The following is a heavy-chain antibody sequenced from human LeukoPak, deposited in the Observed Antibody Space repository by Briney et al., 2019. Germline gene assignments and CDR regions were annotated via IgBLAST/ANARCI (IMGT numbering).Heavy chain of an antibody. D-gene: IGHD3-22*01. Sequence: GASVKVSCKASGYTFTSYYMHWVRQAPGQGLEGMGIINPSGGSTSYAQKFQGRVTMTRDTSTSTVYMELSSLRSEDTAVYYCARNLAPMTLDYWGQGTLVTVSS. CDR2: INPSGGST. CDR1: GYTFTSYY. V-gene: IGHV1-46*01. CDR3: ARNLAPMTLDY. J-gene: IGHJ4*02.